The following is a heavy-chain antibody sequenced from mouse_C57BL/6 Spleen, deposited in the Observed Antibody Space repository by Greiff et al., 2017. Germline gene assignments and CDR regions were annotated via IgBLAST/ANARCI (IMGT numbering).Heavy chain of an antibody. CDR2: ISYDGSN. CDR1: GYSITSGYY. J-gene: IGHJ3*01. CDR3: AKGPGFAY. V-gene: IGHV3-6*01. Sequence: DVKLRESGPGLVKPSQSLSLTCSVTGYSITSGYYWNWIRQFPGNKLEWMGYISYDGSNNYNPSLKNRISITRDTSKNQFFLKLNSVTTEDTATYYCAKGPGFAYWGQGTLVTVSA.